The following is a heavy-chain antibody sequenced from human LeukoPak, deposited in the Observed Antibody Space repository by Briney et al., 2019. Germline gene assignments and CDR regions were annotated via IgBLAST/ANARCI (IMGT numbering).Heavy chain of an antibody. Sequence: GGSLRLSCVVSGFTFSTSWMNWVRQAPGKGRVWVSRIKFDGSSTSYADSVKGRVTISRDNAKNTLYPQMNSLRAEDTAVYYCARDRASLRYFDWFDYWGQGTLVTVSS. V-gene: IGHV3-74*01. D-gene: IGHD3-9*01. J-gene: IGHJ4*02. CDR1: GFTFSTSW. CDR3: ARDRASLRYFDWFDY. CDR2: IKFDGSST.